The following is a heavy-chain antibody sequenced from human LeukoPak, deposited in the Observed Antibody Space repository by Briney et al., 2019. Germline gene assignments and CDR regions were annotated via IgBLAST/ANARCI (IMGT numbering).Heavy chain of an antibody. Sequence: SETLSLTCTVSGGSISSYYWSWIRQPPGKGLEWIGYIYYSGSTNYNPSLKSRVTISVDTSKNQFPLKLSSVTAADTAVYYCARERKGDYYYFDYWGQGTLVTVSS. D-gene: IGHD2/OR15-2a*01. J-gene: IGHJ4*02. V-gene: IGHV4-59*01. CDR2: IYYSGST. CDR3: ARERKGDYYYFDY. CDR1: GGSISSYY.